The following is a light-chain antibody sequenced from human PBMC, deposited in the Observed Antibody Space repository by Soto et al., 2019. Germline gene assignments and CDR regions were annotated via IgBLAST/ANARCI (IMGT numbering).Light chain of an antibody. CDR2: GAP. J-gene: IGKJ2*01. V-gene: IGKV3-20*01. CDR1: QSVTSNF. Sequence: ENVLTQSPGTLSLSPGERATLSCRASQSVTSNFLAWYQQKPGQAPRLLIYGAPTRAAGVPDRFSGSGSGTDFTLTITRLEPEDFAVYYCQQYGRSPLLYTFGQGTKLGVK. CDR3: QQYGRSPLLYT.